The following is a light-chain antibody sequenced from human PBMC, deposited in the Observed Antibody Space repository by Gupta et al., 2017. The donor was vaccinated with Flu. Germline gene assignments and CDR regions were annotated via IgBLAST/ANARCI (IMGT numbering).Light chain of an antibody. J-gene: IGLJ1*01. CDR1: SSDVGGYNY. V-gene: IGLV2-11*01. CDR3: CSYAGSYTFYV. CDR2: DVS. Sequence: QSALPHPRSGSGSPGQSVPISCPGTSSDVGGYNYVSWYQQHPGKAPKLMIYDVSKRPSGVPDRFSGSKSGNTASLTISGLQAEDEADYYCCSYAGSYTFYVFGTGTKVTVL.